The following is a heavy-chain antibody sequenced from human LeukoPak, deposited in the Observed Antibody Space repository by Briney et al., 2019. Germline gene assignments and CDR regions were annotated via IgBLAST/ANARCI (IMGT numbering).Heavy chain of an antibody. D-gene: IGHD1-26*01. Sequence: GGSLRLSCAASGFTFNSYAMHWVRQAPGKGLEWVAVISYDGSNKYYADSVKGRFTISRDNSKNTLYLQMNSLRAEDTAVYYCARKKASGSYARGAFDIWGQGTMVTVSS. J-gene: IGHJ3*02. CDR1: GFTFNSYA. V-gene: IGHV3-30-3*01. CDR3: ARKKASGSYARGAFDI. CDR2: ISYDGSNK.